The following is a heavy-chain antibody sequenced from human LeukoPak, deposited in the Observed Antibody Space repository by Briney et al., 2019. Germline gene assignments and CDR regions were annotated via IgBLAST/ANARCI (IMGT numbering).Heavy chain of an antibody. CDR3: ARAIAVAGPYYFDY. J-gene: IGHJ4*02. CDR2: ISRSGDTI. CDR1: GFTFSRYE. Sequence: PGGSLRLSCAASGFTFSRYEMNWVRQAPGKGLEWVSYISRSGDTIYFADSVKGRFTISRDNAKNSLYLQMNSLRAEDTAVYYCARAIAVAGPYYFDYWGQGTLVTVSS. V-gene: IGHV3-48*03. D-gene: IGHD6-19*01.